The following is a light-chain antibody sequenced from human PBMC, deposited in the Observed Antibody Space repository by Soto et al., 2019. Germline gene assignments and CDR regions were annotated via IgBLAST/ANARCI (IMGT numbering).Light chain of an antibody. CDR3: QQYYDTRT. CDR1: QSVLYSSNNKNY. CDR2: WAS. J-gene: IGKJ2*01. Sequence: DIVMTQSPDSLAVSLGERATINCKSSQSVLYSSNNKNYLAWYQQKPGQPPKLLMHWASTRESGVPDRFSGSGSGTDFTLTISSLQAEDVAVYYCQQYYDTRTFGQGTKLEIK. V-gene: IGKV4-1*01.